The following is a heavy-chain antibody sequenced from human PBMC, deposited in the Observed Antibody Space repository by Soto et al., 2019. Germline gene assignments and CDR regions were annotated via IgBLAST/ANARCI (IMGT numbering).Heavy chain of an antibody. D-gene: IGHD1-26*01. CDR1: EFTFSSYG. CDR2: ISSDGNNK. CDR3: AKDIVGYTSDLPTLYYGMDV. J-gene: IGHJ6*02. Sequence: QLRLVESGGGVVQPGGSLRLSCAASEFTFSSYGMHWVRQAPGKGLEWVAGISSDGNNKYSPDSVKGRFTISRDNSKNTLYQQMNSLRPEDTAVYYWAKDIVGYTSDLPTLYYGMDVWGQGTTVIVSS. V-gene: IGHV3-30*18.